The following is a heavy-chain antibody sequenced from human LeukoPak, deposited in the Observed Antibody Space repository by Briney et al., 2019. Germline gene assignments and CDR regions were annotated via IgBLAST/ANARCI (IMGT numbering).Heavy chain of an antibody. V-gene: IGHV4-30-4*08. Sequence: NPSETLSLTCIVSGGSISSGDYYWSWIRQPPGKGLEWTGYIYYSGSTYDNPSLKSRLTISVDTSNNQFSLKLSSVTAADTAVYYCARAHSSSKFGAFDIWGQGTMVTVSS. CDR1: GGSISSGDYY. CDR3: ARAHSSSKFGAFDI. J-gene: IGHJ3*02. D-gene: IGHD6-6*01. CDR2: IYYSGST.